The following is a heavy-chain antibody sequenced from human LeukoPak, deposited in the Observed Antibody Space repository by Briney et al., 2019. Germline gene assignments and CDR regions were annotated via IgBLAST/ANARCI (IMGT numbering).Heavy chain of an antibody. Sequence: SETLSLTCTVSGGSISSYYWSWIRQPPGEGLEWIGYIYYSGSTNYNPSLKSRVTISVDTSKNQFSLKLSSVTAADTAVYYCARDVAAGFDAFDIWGQGTMVTVSS. V-gene: IGHV4-59*01. CDR3: ARDVAAGFDAFDI. CDR1: GGSISSYY. CDR2: IYYSGST. D-gene: IGHD6-13*01. J-gene: IGHJ3*02.